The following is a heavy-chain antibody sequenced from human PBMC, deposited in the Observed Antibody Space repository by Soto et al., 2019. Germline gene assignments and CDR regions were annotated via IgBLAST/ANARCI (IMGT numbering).Heavy chain of an antibody. V-gene: IGHV1-58*01. CDR2: IVVGSGST. D-gene: IGHD3-3*01. CDR1: GFTFTSSA. CDR3: AAVGYDFWSGSDY. J-gene: IGHJ4*02. Sequence: SVKVSCKASGFTFTSSAVQWVRQARGQRLEWIGWIVVGSGSTNYAQKFQERVTITRDMSTSTAYMELSSLRSEDTAVYYCAAVGYDFWSGSDYWGQGTQVTVSS.